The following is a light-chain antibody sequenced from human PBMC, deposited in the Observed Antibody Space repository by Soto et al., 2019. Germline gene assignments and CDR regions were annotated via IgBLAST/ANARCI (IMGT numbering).Light chain of an antibody. CDR3: QQSDSYWT. CDR2: DAS. Sequence: DIQMTQSPSTLSASVGDIVTITCRASQSISSWLAWYQQKPGKAPKLLIFDASTLKGGVPSRFSGSGSGTEFTLTISSLQADDFATYYCQQSDSYWTFGQGTAVEI. CDR1: QSISSW. V-gene: IGKV1-5*01. J-gene: IGKJ1*01.